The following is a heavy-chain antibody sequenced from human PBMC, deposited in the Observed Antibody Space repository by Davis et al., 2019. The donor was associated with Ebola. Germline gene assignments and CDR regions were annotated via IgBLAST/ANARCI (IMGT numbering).Heavy chain of an antibody. CDR2: INPSGGST. D-gene: IGHD2-21*02. J-gene: IGHJ3*02. V-gene: IGHV1-46*01. Sequence: AASVKVSCKASGYTFTSYYMHWVRQAPGQGLAWMGIINPSGGSTSYAQKFQGRVTMTRDTSTSTVYMELSSLRSEDTAVYYCARAGHIVVVTAIKNDDAFDIWGQGTMVTVSS. CDR3: ARAGHIVVVTAIKNDDAFDI. CDR1: GYTFTSYY.